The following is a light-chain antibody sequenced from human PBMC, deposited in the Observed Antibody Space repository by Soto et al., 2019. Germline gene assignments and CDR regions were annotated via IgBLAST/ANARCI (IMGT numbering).Light chain of an antibody. CDR2: GIS. CDR3: QKYNTAPLT. CDR1: QSFSTY. Sequence: DFQMTQSPSSLSASVGDRVTITCRASQSFSTYLAWYQQKPGKVPKLLISGISTLQSGVPSRFSGSGYGTEFTLTIRNMQTPAVANYYCQKYNTAPLTFGGGTKVDIK. J-gene: IGKJ4*01. V-gene: IGKV1-27*01.